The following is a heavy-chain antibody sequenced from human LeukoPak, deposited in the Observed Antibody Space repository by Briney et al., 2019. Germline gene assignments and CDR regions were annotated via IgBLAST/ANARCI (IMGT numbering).Heavy chain of an antibody. CDR1: GFTFGDYH. CDR3: TREGGWYYFDY. V-gene: IGHV3-49*04. J-gene: IGHJ4*02. Sequence: GGSLRLSCTASGFTFGDYHMSWVRQAPGKGLEWVGFIRSKTYGGTTEYAASVKGRFTISRDDDKSIANLHMDSLKTEDTALYYCTREGGWYYFDYWGQGTLVTVSS. D-gene: IGHD6-19*01. CDR2: IRSKTYGGTT.